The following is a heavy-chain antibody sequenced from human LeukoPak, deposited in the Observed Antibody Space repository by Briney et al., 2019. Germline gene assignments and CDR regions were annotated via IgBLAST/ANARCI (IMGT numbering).Heavy chain of an antibody. CDR2: INPDSGDT. J-gene: IGHJ4*02. D-gene: IGHD2-2*01. Sequence: ASVKVSCKASGYTFTAYHMHWVRQAPGQGLEWMGRINPDSGDTNYAQKFQGRVTMTRDTSISTAYMELSRLRSDDTAVYYCARDYCSSTSCLFDYWGQGTLVSVSS. CDR1: GYTFTAYH. V-gene: IGHV1-2*06. CDR3: ARDYCSSTSCLFDY.